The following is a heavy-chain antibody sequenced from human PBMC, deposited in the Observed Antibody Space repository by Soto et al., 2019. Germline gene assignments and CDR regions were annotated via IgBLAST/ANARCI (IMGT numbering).Heavy chain of an antibody. D-gene: IGHD3-10*02. Sequence: VESLTTSCKGSGYTFASYCIAWVRQMPGKGLQGMGLIYPGDSDTTDSPSFQGYLPISVDNSISTAYLQFHSLKASDTSIYYCACVRVSAFFDNCFDPCGQGTLVTVSS. CDR3: ACVRVSAFFDNCFDP. CDR2: IYPGDSDT. V-gene: IGHV5-51*01. CDR1: GYTFASYC. J-gene: IGHJ5*02.